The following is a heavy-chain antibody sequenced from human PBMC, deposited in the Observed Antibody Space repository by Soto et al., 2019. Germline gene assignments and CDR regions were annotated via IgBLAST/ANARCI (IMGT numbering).Heavy chain of an antibody. J-gene: IGHJ3*01. CDR3: VNVVVFRDTGGFDF. V-gene: IGHV3-7*01. CDR2: IKHDAGEI. CDR1: GFTFSNYW. D-gene: IGHD1-1*01. Sequence: EVQLVESGGGLVQPGGSLRLSCAASGFTFSNYWMSWVRQAPGKGLEWVASIKHDAGEIQYVDSVKGRFTISGDNADNSLCLRLNSLRAEDTAVYRCVNVVVFRDTGGFDFWGQGTLVTVS.